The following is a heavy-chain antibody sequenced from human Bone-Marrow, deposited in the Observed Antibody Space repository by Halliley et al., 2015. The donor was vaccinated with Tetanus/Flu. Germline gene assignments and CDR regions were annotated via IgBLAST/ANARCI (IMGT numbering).Heavy chain of an antibody. D-gene: IGHD4-17*01. CDR2: ISGSNGLT. V-gene: IGHV3-23*01. CDR3: ATYGDYGYYFSY. Sequence: WVSAISGSNGLTYYADSVKGRFTISRDNSKNTLHLLLNSLSAEDTAIYYCATYGDYGYYFSYWGQGTLVAVSS. J-gene: IGHJ4*02.